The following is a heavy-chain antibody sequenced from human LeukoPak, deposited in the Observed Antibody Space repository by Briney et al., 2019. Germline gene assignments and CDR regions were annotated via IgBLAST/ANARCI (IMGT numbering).Heavy chain of an antibody. CDR1: GYTFTSYD. Sequence: ASVKVSCKASGYTFTSYDINWVRQATGQGLVWMGWMNPNSGNTGYAQKFQGRVTMTRNTSISTAYMELSSLRSEDTAVYYCARGVGEGIAAPSRAPFDYWGQGTLVTVSS. CDR2: MNPNSGNT. J-gene: IGHJ4*02. CDR3: ARGVGEGIAAPSRAPFDY. D-gene: IGHD6-13*01. V-gene: IGHV1-8*01.